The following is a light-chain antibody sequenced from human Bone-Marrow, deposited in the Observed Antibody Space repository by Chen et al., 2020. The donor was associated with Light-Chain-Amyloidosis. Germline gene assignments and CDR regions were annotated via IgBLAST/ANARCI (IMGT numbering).Light chain of an antibody. CDR1: SGSIATNY. V-gene: IGLV6-57*01. CDR3: QSYQGSSQGV. CDR2: EDD. Sequence: NFMLTQPHSVSESPGKTVIISCTRSSGSIATNYVQWYQQRPGSSPTTVIYEDDQRPSGVPDRFSGSIDRSSNSASLTISGLKTDDEAAYYCQSYQGSSQGVFGGGTKLTVL. J-gene: IGLJ3*02.